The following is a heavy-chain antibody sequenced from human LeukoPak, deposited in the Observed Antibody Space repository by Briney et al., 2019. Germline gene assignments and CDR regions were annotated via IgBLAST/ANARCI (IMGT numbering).Heavy chain of an antibody. V-gene: IGHV1-2*06. Sequence: ASVKVSCKASGYTFTGYYMHWVRQAPGQGLEWMGRINPNSGGTNYAQKFQGRVTMTRDTSISTAYMELSGLRSDDTAVYYCARDRGHYYDSSGSDYWGQGTLVTVSS. CDR3: ARDRGHYYDSSGSDY. D-gene: IGHD3-22*01. J-gene: IGHJ4*02. CDR1: GYTFTGYY. CDR2: INPNSGGT.